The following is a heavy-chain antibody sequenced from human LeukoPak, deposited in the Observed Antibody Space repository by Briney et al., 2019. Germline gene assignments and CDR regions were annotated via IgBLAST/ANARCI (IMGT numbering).Heavy chain of an antibody. V-gene: IGHV3-7*03. Sequence: GGSLRLSCVASGFTFSSSWMSWVRQAPGKGLEWVANIKQDGSEKSYVESVRGRFTTSRDNAKNSLYLQLNSLRAEDTALYYCARDNPPDYWGQGTLVTVSS. CDR2: IKQDGSEK. J-gene: IGHJ4*02. CDR1: GFTFSSSW. CDR3: ARDNPPDY.